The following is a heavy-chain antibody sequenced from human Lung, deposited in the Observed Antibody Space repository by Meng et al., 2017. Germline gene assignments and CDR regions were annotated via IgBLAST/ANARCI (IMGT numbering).Heavy chain of an antibody. Sequence: QVQLQQWGAGLLKPSETLSLTCVVSGGFFSDYYWSWIRQSPGKGLEWIGEINHSGSTNYNPSLESRATISVDTSQNNLSLKLSSVTAADSAVYYCARGPTTMAHDFDYWGQGTLVTVSS. CDR1: GGFFSDYY. CDR3: ARGPTTMAHDFDY. D-gene: IGHD4-11*01. V-gene: IGHV4-34*01. J-gene: IGHJ4*02. CDR2: INHSGST.